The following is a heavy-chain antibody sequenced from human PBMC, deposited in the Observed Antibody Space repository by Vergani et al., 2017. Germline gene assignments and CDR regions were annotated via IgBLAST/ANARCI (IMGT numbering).Heavy chain of an antibody. CDR2: IYYSGST. J-gene: IGHJ4*02. V-gene: IGHV4-59*01. D-gene: IGHD1-1*01. CDR1: AGSISSYY. CDR3: ARSPSWNGQTDY. Sequence: QVQLQESGPGLVKPSETLSLTCTVSAGSISSYYWSWIRQPPGKGLAWIGYIYYSGSTNYNPSLKSRVTISVDTSKNQFSLKLSSVTAADTAVYYCARSPSWNGQTDYWGQGTLVTVSS.